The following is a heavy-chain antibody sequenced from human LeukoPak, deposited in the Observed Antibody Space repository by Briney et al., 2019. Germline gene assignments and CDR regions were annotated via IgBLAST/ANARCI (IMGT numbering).Heavy chain of an antibody. CDR2: IYYSGST. V-gene: IGHV4-59*01. Sequence: PSETLSLTCTVSGGSISSYYWSWIRQPPGEGLEWIGYIYYSGSTNYNPSLKSRVTISVDTSKNQFSLKLSSVTAADTAVYYCARGWYSGSYSYYYYHGMDVWGQGTTVTVSS. CDR1: GGSISSYY. J-gene: IGHJ6*02. D-gene: IGHD1-26*01. CDR3: ARGWYSGSYSYYYYHGMDV.